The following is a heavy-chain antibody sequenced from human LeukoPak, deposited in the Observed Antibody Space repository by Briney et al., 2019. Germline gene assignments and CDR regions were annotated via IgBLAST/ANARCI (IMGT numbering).Heavy chain of an antibody. Sequence: PGGSLRLSCAASGFSFYDYTMHWVRQAPGKGLQWVSLLGRDGRTTYYTDSVKGRFTISRDNRRNTLYLQMNSLRTEDTALYFCAKEHASGWPNFDSWGQGALVTVSS. CDR1: GFSFYDYT. D-gene: IGHD6-19*01. CDR2: LGRDGRTT. J-gene: IGHJ4*02. CDR3: AKEHASGWPNFDS. V-gene: IGHV3-43*01.